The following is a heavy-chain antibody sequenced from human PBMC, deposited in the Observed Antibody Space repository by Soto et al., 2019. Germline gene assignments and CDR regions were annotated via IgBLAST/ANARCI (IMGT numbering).Heavy chain of an antibody. CDR1: GGSISSGGYY. J-gene: IGHJ1*01. Sequence: SETLSLTCTVSGGSISSGGYYWSWIRQHPGKGLEWIGYIYYSGSTYYNPSLKSRVTISVDTSKNQFSLKLSSVTAADTAVYYCARWTTVDYYDSSGGPAEYFQHWGQGTLVTVSS. CDR3: ARWTTVDYYDSSGGPAEYFQH. D-gene: IGHD3-22*01. V-gene: IGHV4-31*03. CDR2: IYYSGST.